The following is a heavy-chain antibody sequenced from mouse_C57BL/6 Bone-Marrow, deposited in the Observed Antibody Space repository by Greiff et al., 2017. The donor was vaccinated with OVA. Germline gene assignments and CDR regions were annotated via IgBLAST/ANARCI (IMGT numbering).Heavy chain of an antibody. J-gene: IGHJ3*01. Sequence: QVQLQQPGAELVKPGASVKMSCKASGYTFTSYWITWVKQRPGQGLEWIGDIYPGSGSTNYNEKFKSKATLTVDTSSSTAYMQLSSRTSEDSAVYYCASGEGGGYGSSFAYWGQGTLVTVSA. V-gene: IGHV1-55*01. CDR2: IYPGSGST. CDR3: ASGEGGGYGSSFAY. D-gene: IGHD1-1*01. CDR1: GYTFTSYW.